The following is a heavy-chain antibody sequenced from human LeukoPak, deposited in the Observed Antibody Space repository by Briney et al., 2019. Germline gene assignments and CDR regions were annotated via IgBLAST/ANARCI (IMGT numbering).Heavy chain of an antibody. Sequence: GASVKVSCKASGYTFTSYGISWVRQAPGQGLEWMGWISAYNGNTNYAQKFQGRVTMTRDTSISTAYMELSRLRSDDTAVYYCASSVLRYFGVDYWGQGTLVTVSS. V-gene: IGHV1-18*01. CDR3: ASSVLRYFGVDY. CDR1: GYTFTSYG. J-gene: IGHJ4*02. D-gene: IGHD3-9*01. CDR2: ISAYNGNT.